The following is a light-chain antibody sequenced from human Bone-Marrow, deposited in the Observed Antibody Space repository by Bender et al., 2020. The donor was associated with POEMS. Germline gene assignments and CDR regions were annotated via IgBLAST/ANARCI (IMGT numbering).Light chain of an antibody. J-gene: IGLJ3*02. CDR2: YDD. Sequence: QSVVTQPPSLSEAPRQRVTISCSGSSSNIGNHGVNWYQQLPGEAPKLLIYYDDQLTPGLSDRFSSSKPGPSASLAISELQSEDEALYYCSAWDDSLGGWVFGGGTKLTVL. V-gene: IGLV1-36*01. CDR3: SAWDDSLGGWV. CDR1: SSNIGNHG.